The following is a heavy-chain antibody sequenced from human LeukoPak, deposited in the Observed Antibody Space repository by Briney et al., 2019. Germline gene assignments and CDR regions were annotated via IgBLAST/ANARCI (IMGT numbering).Heavy chain of an antibody. Sequence: GGSLRLSCAASGLIFNNAWMSWFRQAPGKGLEWVALIKSKTDDGTIDYAAPVKGRFTISRDDSKNTLYLQMNSLKTEDTAVYYCVGSFLGYWGQGTLVTVSS. D-gene: IGHD3-10*01. V-gene: IGHV3-15*01. CDR3: VGSFLGY. J-gene: IGHJ4*02. CDR1: GLIFNNAW. CDR2: IKSKTDDGTI.